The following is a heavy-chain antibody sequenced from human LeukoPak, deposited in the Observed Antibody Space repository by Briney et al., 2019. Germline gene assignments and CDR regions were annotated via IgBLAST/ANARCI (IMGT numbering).Heavy chain of an antibody. J-gene: IGHJ3*02. CDR1: GYTFTGYY. CDR2: INPNSGGT. CDR3: ARDFPRAESWLYAFDI. Sequence: ASVKVSCKASGYTFTGYYMHWVRQAPGQGLEWMGWINPNSGGTNYAQEFQGRVTMTRDTSISTAYMELSRLRSDDTAVYYCARDFPRAESWLYAFDIWGQGTMVTVSS. D-gene: IGHD3-9*01. V-gene: IGHV1-2*02.